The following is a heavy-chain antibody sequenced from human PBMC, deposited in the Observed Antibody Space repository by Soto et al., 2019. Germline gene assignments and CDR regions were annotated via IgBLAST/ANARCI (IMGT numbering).Heavy chain of an antibody. V-gene: IGHV1-3*01. Sequence: HGQLVQSGAEVKKPGDSVKVSCKASGSIFIRYVTHWVRQAPGQRLEWMGWINAGKGNTKYSEKFQGRVAITSDTSASTVYIELSSLRSEDTAVYYCARRYNNVLTGSFGFDSWGQGTLVTVSS. D-gene: IGHD3-9*01. CDR3: ARRYNNVLTGSFGFDS. J-gene: IGHJ5*01. CDR2: INAGKGNT. CDR1: GSIFIRYV.